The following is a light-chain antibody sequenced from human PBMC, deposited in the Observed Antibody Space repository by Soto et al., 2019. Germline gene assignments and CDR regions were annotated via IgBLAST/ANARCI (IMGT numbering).Light chain of an antibody. V-gene: IGLV2-14*03. CDR2: DVS. Sequence: QSALTQPASVSGSPGQSITISCTGTSSDVGAYDYVSWYQQHPGRVPKLMIYDVSNRPSGVSSRFSGSKSGNTASLTISGLQADDEADYFCSSFTTSSTPVFGPVTKLTVL. J-gene: IGLJ1*01. CDR1: SSDVGAYDY. CDR3: SSFTTSSTPV.